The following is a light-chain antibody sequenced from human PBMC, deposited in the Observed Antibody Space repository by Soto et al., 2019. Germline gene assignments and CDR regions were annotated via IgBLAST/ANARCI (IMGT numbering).Light chain of an antibody. V-gene: IGKV1-39*01. Sequence: DIQMTQSPSSLSASIGDRITITCRASQSISSHLYWFQQKPGQAPKLLIYAASSLQSGVPSRFSGSGSGADFTLTISSLQPEDFATYSCQQSYSNSITFGQGTRLEIK. CDR1: QSISSH. CDR3: QQSYSNSIT. CDR2: AAS. J-gene: IGKJ5*01.